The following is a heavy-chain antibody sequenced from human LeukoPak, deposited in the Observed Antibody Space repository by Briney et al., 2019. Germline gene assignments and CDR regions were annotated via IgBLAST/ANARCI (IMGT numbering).Heavy chain of an antibody. J-gene: IGHJ4*02. CDR2: IGAYNGNT. V-gene: IGHV1-18*01. CDR1: GYTFTSYG. Sequence: ASVKVSCKASGYTFTSYGISWVRQAPGRGLEWMGWIGAYNGNTNYAQKLQGRVTMTIDTSTSTAYMELRSLRSDDTAVYYCARGAIDIVVVVAATFFDYWGQGTLVTVSS. CDR3: ARGAIDIVVVVAATFFDY. D-gene: IGHD2-15*01.